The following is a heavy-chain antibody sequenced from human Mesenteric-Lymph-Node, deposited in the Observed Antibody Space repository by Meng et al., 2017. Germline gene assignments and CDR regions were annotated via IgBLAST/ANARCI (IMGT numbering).Heavy chain of an antibody. CDR3: AKNYYDSSPYYYGMDV. Sequence: GESLKISCAASGFTFSSYWMSWVRQAPGKGLEWVSAISGSGGSTYYADSVKGRFTISRDNSKNTLYLQMNSLRAEDTAVYYCAKNYYDSSPYYYGMDVWGQGTTVTVSS. J-gene: IGHJ6*02. CDR1: GFTFSSYW. D-gene: IGHD3-22*01. CDR2: ISGSGGST. V-gene: IGHV3-23*01.